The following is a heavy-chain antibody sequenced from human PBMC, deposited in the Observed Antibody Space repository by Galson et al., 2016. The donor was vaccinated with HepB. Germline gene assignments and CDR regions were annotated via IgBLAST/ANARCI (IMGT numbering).Heavy chain of an antibody. CDR1: GYTFTSYG. V-gene: IGHV1-18*01. Sequence: SVKVSCKASGYTFTSYGISWVRQAPGQGLEWMGRISAYNGNTNYGQKLQGRVTMTTDTSTSTAYMELRSLRSDDTAVYYCARERWFGGSDAFDIWGQGTMVTVSS. CDR2: ISAYNGNT. J-gene: IGHJ3*02. D-gene: IGHD3-10*01. CDR3: ARERWFGGSDAFDI.